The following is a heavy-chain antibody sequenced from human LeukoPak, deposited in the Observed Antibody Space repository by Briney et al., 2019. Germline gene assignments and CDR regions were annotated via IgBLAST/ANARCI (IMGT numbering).Heavy chain of an antibody. CDR1: GFTFSSYA. D-gene: IGHD3-10*01. J-gene: IGHJ4*02. CDR2: ISGSGGST. V-gene: IGHV3-23*01. CDR3: AKVPRITMVRGVHNYYDY. Sequence: GGSLRLSCAASGFTFSSYAMSWVRQAPGKGLEWVSAISGSGGSTYYADSVKGRFTISRDNSKNTLYLQMNSLRAEDTAVYYCAKVPRITMVRGVHNYYDYWGQGTLVTVSS.